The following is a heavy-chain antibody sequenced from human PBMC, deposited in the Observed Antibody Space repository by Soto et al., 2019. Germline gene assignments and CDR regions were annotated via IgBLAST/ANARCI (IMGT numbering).Heavy chain of an antibody. CDR2: IKQDGSEK. V-gene: IGHV3-7*01. Sequence: GGSLRLSCAASGFTFSSYWMSWVRQAPGKGLEWVANIKQDGSEKYYVDSVKGRFTISRDNAKNSLYLQMNSLRAEDTAVYYCARDYRDDFWSGYPDYWGQGTLVTVSS. CDR1: GFTFSSYW. CDR3: ARDYRDDFWSGYPDY. D-gene: IGHD3-3*01. J-gene: IGHJ4*02.